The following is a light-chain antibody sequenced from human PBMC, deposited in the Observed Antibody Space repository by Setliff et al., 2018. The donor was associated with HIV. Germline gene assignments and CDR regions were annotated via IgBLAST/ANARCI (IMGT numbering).Light chain of an antibody. Sequence: SYELTQPPSVSLAPGEAATITCGGNNIGSKSVHWYQQKPGQAPVLVIFYDPDRLSGIPERFSGSNSGNTATLTISRVDAGDEADYYCQVWDSTTDHYVFGKGTKVTVL. CDR2: YDP. CDR1: NIGSKS. V-gene: IGLV3-21*01. CDR3: QVWDSTTDHYV. J-gene: IGLJ1*01.